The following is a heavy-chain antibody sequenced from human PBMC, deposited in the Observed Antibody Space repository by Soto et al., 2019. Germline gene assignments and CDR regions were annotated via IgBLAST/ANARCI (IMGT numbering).Heavy chain of an antibody. D-gene: IGHD1-7*01. Sequence: GGSLRLSCAVSGFTFSGSAMHWVHQASGKGLEWVGRIRSKANSHARVYAASVEGRVTISRDDSKNTAYMQMNSRKTEDTAVYYCTSWNYYFDYWGQGTLVTVSS. CDR1: GFTFSGSA. J-gene: IGHJ4*02. CDR2: IRSKANSHAR. V-gene: IGHV3-73*01. CDR3: TSWNYYFDY.